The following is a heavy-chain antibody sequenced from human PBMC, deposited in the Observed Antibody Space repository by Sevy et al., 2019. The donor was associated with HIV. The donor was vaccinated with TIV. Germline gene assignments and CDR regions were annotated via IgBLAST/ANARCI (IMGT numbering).Heavy chain of an antibody. J-gene: IGHJ6*02. Sequence: SETLSLTCTVSGGSISSSSYCWGWIRQPPGKGLEWIGSIYYSGSTYYNPSLKSRVTISVDTSKNQFSLKLSSVTAADTAVYYCARYVGSGSYHYGMDVWGQGTTVTVSS. V-gene: IGHV4-39*01. CDR2: IYYSGST. D-gene: IGHD1-26*01. CDR1: GGSISSSSYC. CDR3: ARYVGSGSYHYGMDV.